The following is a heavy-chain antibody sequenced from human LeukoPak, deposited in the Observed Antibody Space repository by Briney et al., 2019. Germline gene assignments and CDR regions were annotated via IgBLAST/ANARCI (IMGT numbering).Heavy chain of an antibody. V-gene: IGHV4-28*03. CDR1: GYSISSSNW. CDR3: ARDGSSGWYHKGAFDI. D-gene: IGHD6-19*01. Sequence: SETLSLTCAVSGYSISSSNWWGWIRQPPGKGLEWIGYIYYGGSTYYNPSLKSRVTMSVDTSKNQFSLKLSSVTAVDTAVYYCARDGSSGWYHKGAFDIWGQGTMVTVSS. CDR2: IYYGGST. J-gene: IGHJ3*02.